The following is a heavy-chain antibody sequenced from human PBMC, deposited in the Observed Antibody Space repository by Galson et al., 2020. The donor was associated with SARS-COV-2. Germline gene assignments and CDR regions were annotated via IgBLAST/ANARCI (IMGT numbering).Heavy chain of an antibody. Sequence: GESLKISCAASGFTFSSYNMNWVRQPPGKGLEWDSFITSSSTTYYADSVKGRFTISRDTAKNSLYLQMSGLRDDDTALYYCSRGLSSSWPFSDFWGQGALVTVSS. CDR1: GFTFSSYN. J-gene: IGHJ4*02. CDR3: SRGLSSSWPFSDF. V-gene: IGHV3-48*02. CDR2: ITSSSTT. D-gene: IGHD6-13*01.